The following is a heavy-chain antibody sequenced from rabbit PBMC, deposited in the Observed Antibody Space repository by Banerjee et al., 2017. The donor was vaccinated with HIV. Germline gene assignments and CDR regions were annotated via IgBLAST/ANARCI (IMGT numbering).Heavy chain of an antibody. CDR3: ARDAGYAGSNL. D-gene: IGHD4-2*01. Sequence: QEQLVASGGGLVQPEGSLTPTCTASGFSFSINYYMGWVRQAPGKGLEWIACIWTGSSGSTAYASWAKGRFTISKTSSTTVTLQMTSLTAADTATYFCARDAGYAGSNLRGPGTLVTVS. V-gene: IGHV1S45*01. J-gene: IGHJ6*01. CDR1: GFSFSINYY. CDR2: IWTGSSGST.